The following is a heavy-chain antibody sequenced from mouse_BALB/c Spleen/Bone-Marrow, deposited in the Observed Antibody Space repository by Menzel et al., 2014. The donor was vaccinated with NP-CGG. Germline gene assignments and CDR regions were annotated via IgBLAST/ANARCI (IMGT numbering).Heavy chain of an antibody. CDR2: IDPASGNT. Sequence: VHVKQSGAELVKPGASVKLSCTASGFNIKDTYMHWVKQRPEQGLEWIGRIDPASGNTKFDPKFQGKATIASDTSPNIAYLQLSSLTSEDTAVYYCAAYYYVSSYGFAYWGQGTLVTVSA. V-gene: IGHV14-3*02. J-gene: IGHJ3*01. CDR3: AAYYYVSSYGFAY. CDR1: GFNIKDTY. D-gene: IGHD1-1*01.